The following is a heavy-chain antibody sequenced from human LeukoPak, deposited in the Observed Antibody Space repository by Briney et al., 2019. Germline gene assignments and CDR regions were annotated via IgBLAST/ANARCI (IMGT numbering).Heavy chain of an antibody. V-gene: IGHV4-39*01. CDR3: ARQSTKYSSGWFFDY. CDR1: GGSISSSSYY. CDR2: VYNSGST. J-gene: IGHJ4*02. Sequence: SSETLSLTCRVSGGSISSSSYYGRRICQPPGKGLEWIGSVYNSGSTYYNPYLKSRVTISVDTSTNQFSLKLTSVTAADTAVYYCARQSTKYSSGWFFDYWGQGTLVTVSS. D-gene: IGHD6-19*01.